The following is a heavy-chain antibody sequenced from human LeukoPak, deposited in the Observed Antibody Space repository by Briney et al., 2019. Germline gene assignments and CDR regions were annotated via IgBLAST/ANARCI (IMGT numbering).Heavy chain of an antibody. CDR2: IYYSGST. J-gene: IGHJ5*02. CDR3: ARHESSRGWFDP. CDR1: GGSISSYY. D-gene: IGHD6-13*01. Sequence: SETLSLTCTVSGGSISSYYWSWIRQPPGKGLEWIGYIYYSGSTNYNPSLKSRVTISVDTSKNQFSLKLSSVTAADTAVYYCARHESSRGWFDPWGQGTLVTVSS. V-gene: IGHV4-59*08.